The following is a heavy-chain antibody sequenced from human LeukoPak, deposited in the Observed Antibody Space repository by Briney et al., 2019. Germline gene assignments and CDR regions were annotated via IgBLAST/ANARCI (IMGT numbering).Heavy chain of an antibody. D-gene: IGHD3-3*01. V-gene: IGHV4-39*01. Sequence: PSETLSLTCTVSGGSISSSSYYWGWIRQPPGKGLEWIGSIYYSGSTYYNPSLKSRVTISVDTSKNQFSLKLSSVTAAGTAVYYCARLGGSEDFWSGYYTASFDYWGQGTLVTVSS. CDR1: GGSISSSSYY. CDR2: IYYSGST. CDR3: ARLGGSEDFWSGYYTASFDY. J-gene: IGHJ4*02.